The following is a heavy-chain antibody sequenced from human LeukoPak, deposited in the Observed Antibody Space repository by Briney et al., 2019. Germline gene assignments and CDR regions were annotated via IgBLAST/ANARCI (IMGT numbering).Heavy chain of an antibody. Sequence: SETLSPTCTVSGGSISSGDYYWSWIRQPPGKGLEWIGYIYYSGSTYYNPSLKSRVTISVDTSKNQFSLKLSSVTAADTAVYYCARVVPPYSSSLVDWFDPWGQGTLVTVSS. CDR1: GGSISSGDYY. CDR2: IYYSGST. J-gene: IGHJ5*02. V-gene: IGHV4-30-4*01. CDR3: ARVVPPYSSSLVDWFDP. D-gene: IGHD6-13*01.